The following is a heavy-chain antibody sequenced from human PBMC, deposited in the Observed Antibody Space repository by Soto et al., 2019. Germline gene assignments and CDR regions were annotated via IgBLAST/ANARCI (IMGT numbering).Heavy chain of an antibody. D-gene: IGHD3-16*02. Sequence: GGSLRLSCAASGFTFSSYSMNWVRQAPGKGLEWVSSISSSSSYIYYADSVKGRFTISRDNAKNSLYLQMNSLRAEDTAVYYCARDIEERYDYIWGSYRSDDAFDIWGQGTMVTVSS. J-gene: IGHJ3*02. CDR2: ISSSSSYI. CDR1: GFTFSSYS. CDR3: ARDIEERYDYIWGSYRSDDAFDI. V-gene: IGHV3-21*01.